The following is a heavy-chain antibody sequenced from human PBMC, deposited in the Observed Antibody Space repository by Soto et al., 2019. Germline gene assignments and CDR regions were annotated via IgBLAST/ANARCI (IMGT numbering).Heavy chain of an antibody. CDR3: AKFRGQVYAEYHFDS. D-gene: IGHD3-10*01. J-gene: IGHJ4*02. V-gene: IGHV4-59*01. Sequence: SETLSLTCTVSGGSISSYYWSWIRQPPGKGLEWIGYIYYSGSTNYNPSLKSRVTISVDTSKNQFSLKLSSVTAADTAVYYCAKFRGQVYAEYHFDSWGQGTLVTVSS. CDR2: IYYSGST. CDR1: GGSISSYY.